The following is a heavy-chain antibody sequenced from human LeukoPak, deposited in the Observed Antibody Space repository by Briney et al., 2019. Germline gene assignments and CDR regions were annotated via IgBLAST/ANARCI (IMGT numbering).Heavy chain of an antibody. CDR3: ARAPPHYDSSGYYSSDAFDI. Sequence: SETLSLTCTVSGGSISSYYWSWIRQPAGKGLEWIGRIYTSGSTNYNPSLKSRVTMSVDTSKNQFSLKLGSVTAADTAVYYCARAPPHYDSSGYYSSDAFDIWGQGTMVTVSS. D-gene: IGHD3-22*01. CDR1: GGSISSYY. V-gene: IGHV4-4*07. J-gene: IGHJ3*02. CDR2: IYTSGST.